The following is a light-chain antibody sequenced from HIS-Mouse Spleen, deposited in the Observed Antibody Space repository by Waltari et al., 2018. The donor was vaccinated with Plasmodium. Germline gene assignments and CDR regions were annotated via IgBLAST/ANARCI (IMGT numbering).Light chain of an antibody. CDR1: ALRKKS. CDR3: YSTDSSGNHRV. Sequence: SSELTQRPSASASPGQTARITRSVDALRKKSSFSYQQKSGQAPVLVVYEDSKRPSGIPERFSGSSSGTMATLTISGAQVEDEADYYCYSTDSSGNHRVFGGGTKLTVL. J-gene: IGLJ3*02. CDR2: EDS. V-gene: IGLV3-10*01.